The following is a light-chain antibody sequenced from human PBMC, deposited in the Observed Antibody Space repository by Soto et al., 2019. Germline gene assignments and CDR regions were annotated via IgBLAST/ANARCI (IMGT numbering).Light chain of an antibody. V-gene: IGLV2-14*01. CDR2: EVS. CDR1: SADVGAYHY. Sequence: QSVLTQPASVSGSPGQSITVSCAGTSADVGAYHYVSWYQHHPGKAPKLVIYEVSNRPSGVSDRFSGSKSGNTASLTISGLQAEDEADYYCSSFTSSGTLVFGTGTKVTVL. J-gene: IGLJ1*01. CDR3: SSFTSSGTLV.